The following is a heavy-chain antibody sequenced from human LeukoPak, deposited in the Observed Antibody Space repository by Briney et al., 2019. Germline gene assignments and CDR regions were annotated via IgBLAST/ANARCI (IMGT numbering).Heavy chain of an antibody. CDR1: GGSFSGYY. V-gene: IGHV4-34*11. D-gene: IGHD4/OR15-4a*01. J-gene: IGHJ5*02. Sequence: SETLSLTCAVYGGSFSGYYWSWIRQPPGKGLEWIGYIYYSGDTAYNPSLRSRVTMSVDTSKNQLSLQLRSMTSADTAVYYCVRGPYGASISKWFDPWGQGTQVIVSP. CDR2: IYYSGDT. CDR3: VRGPYGASISKWFDP.